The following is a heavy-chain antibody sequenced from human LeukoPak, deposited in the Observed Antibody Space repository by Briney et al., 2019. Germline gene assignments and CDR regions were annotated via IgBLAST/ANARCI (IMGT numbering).Heavy chain of an antibody. Sequence: PGRSLRLSCAASGFTFDDYAMHWVRQAPGKGLEWVSGISWNSGSIGYADSVRGRFTISRDNAKNSLYLQMNSLRAEDTALYYCAKNGGHCAGDCYPLFDYWGQGTLVTVSS. D-gene: IGHD2-21*02. CDR2: ISWNSGSI. CDR1: GFTFDDYA. V-gene: IGHV3-9*01. CDR3: AKNGGHCAGDCYPLFDY. J-gene: IGHJ4*02.